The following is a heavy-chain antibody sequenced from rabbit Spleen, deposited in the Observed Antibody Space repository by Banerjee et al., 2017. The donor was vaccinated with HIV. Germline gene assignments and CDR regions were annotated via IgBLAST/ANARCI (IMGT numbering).Heavy chain of an antibody. V-gene: IGHV1S40*01. CDR3: ARGSATMTMVITGYYLSL. CDR1: GFSFSSSDY. Sequence: QSLEESGGDLVKPGASLTLTCTASGFSFSSSDYMCWVRQAPGKGLEWISCIAGSSSGFTYSATWASGRFTISKTSSPTVDLKMTNLTAADTATYFCARGSATMTMVITGYYLSLWGPGTLVTVS. D-gene: IGHD2-1*01. J-gene: IGHJ4*01. CDR2: IAGSSSGFT.